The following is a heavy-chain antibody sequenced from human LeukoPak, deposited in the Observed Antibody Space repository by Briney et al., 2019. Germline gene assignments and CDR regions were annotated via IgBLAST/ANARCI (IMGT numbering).Heavy chain of an antibody. CDR2: IRYDGSNK. V-gene: IGHV3-30*02. J-gene: IGHJ3*02. Sequence: GGSLRLSCAASGFTFSSYGMHWVRQAPGKELEWVAFIRYDGSNKYYADSVKGRFTISRDNSKNTLYLQMNSLRAEDTAVYYCAKGPQWELLGTYDAFDIWGQGTMVTVSS. D-gene: IGHD1-26*01. CDR3: AKGPQWELLGTYDAFDI. CDR1: GFTFSSYG.